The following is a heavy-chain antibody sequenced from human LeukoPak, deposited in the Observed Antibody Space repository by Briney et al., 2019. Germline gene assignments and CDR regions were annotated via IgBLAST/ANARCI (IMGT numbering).Heavy chain of an antibody. V-gene: IGHV4-38-2*02. CDR1: GYSISSGYY. Sequence: PSETLSLTCTVSGYSISSGYYWGWIRQPPGKGLEWIGSIYHSGSTYYNPPLKSRVTISVDTSKNQFSLKLSSVTAADTAVYYCARSGTFWSGYRNWFDPWGQGTLVTVSS. CDR2: IYHSGST. CDR3: ARSGTFWSGYRNWFDP. D-gene: IGHD3-3*01. J-gene: IGHJ5*02.